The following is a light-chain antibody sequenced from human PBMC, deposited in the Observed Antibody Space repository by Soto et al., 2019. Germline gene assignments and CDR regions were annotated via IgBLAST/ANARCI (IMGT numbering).Light chain of an antibody. V-gene: IGKV1-6*01. CDR3: LQDSSYPRT. J-gene: IGKJ1*01. CDR2: GTS. Sequence: AIQMTQSPSSLSASVGDRVTITCRASQGIGTELGWYQQRPGKAPRLLIYGTSTLQYGVPSRFSGSGSDTDFTLIISSLQPXDFATYYCLQDSSYPRTFGQGTKVDIK. CDR1: QGIGTE.